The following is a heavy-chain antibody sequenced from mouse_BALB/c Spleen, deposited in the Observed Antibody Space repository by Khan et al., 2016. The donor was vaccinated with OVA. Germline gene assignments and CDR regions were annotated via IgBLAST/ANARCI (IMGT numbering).Heavy chain of an antibody. Sequence: QVQLQQSGPEVVKPVALVKISCKASGYTFTSYDINWVKQRPGQGLEWIGWIYPGDGSTKYNEKFKGKATLTVDKSSSTAYMQLSSLTAEQFTVYFCARGGITTATVGYWGQGTTLTVSS. CDR3: ARGGITTATVGY. CDR1: GYTFTSYD. CDR2: IYPGDGST. D-gene: IGHD1-2*01. V-gene: IGHV1S56*01. J-gene: IGHJ2*01.